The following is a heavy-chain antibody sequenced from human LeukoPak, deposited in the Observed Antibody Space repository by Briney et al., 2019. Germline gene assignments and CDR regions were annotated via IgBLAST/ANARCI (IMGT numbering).Heavy chain of an antibody. CDR1: GFTFDDYA. CDR3: AKDAAPYGSGSYDY. V-gene: IGHV3-9*03. CDR2: ISWNSGSI. Sequence: ARSLRLSCAASGFTFDDYALHWVRQAPGTGLEWVSGISWNSGSIGYEDSVKGRFTTSRDNAKNSLYLQMNSLRAEDMALYYCAKDAAPYGSGSYDYWGQGTLVTVSS. J-gene: IGHJ4*02. D-gene: IGHD1-26*01.